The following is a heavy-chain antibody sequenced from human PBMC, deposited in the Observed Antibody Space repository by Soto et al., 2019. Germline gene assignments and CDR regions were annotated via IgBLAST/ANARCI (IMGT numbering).Heavy chain of an antibody. CDR1: GGTFSSYA. CDR3: ARVGYDFWSGYYPSFDY. D-gene: IGHD3-3*01. Sequence: QVQLVQSGAEVKKPGSSVKVSCKASGGTFSSYAISWMRQAPGQGLEWMGGIIPIFGTANYAQKFQGRVTITADKSTSTAYMELSSLRSEDTAVYYCARVGYDFWSGYYPSFDYWGQGTLVTVSS. CDR2: IIPIFGTA. J-gene: IGHJ4*02. V-gene: IGHV1-69*06.